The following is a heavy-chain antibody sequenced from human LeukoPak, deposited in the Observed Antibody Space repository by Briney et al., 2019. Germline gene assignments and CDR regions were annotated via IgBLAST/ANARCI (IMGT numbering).Heavy chain of an antibody. J-gene: IGHJ3*02. CDR2: IYTSGST. Sequence: SETLSLTCTVSGGSISSGSYYWRWIRQPAGTGLEWIGRIYTSGSTNYNPSLKSRVTISVDTSKNQFSLKLSSVTAADTAVYYCAREGYYYDSSGYRAYDAFDIWGQGTMVTVSS. V-gene: IGHV4-61*02. D-gene: IGHD3-22*01. CDR1: GGSISSGSYY. CDR3: AREGYYYDSSGYRAYDAFDI.